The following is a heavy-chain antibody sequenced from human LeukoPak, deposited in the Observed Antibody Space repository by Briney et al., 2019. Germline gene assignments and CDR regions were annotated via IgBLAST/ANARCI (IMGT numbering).Heavy chain of an antibody. J-gene: IGHJ4*02. Sequence: GGSLRLSCAASGFTFSDYYMSWVRQAPGKGLEWVSSISSSSSYIYYADSVKGRFTISRDNARNSLYLEMNSLRAEDTAVYFCARETNTSDTSGYIRADVRRDDHLGQGTLVTVSS. D-gene: IGHD3-22*01. V-gene: IGHV3-21*01. CDR2: ISSSSSYI. CDR3: ARETNTSDTSGYIRADVRRDDH. CDR1: GFTFSDYY.